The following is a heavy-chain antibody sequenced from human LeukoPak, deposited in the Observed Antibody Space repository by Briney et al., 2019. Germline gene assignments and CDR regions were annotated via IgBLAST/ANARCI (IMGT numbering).Heavy chain of an antibody. J-gene: IGHJ4*02. CDR1: GGSISSGGYS. V-gene: IGHV4-30-2*01. Sequence: SQTLSLTCAVSGGSISSGGYSWSWIRQPPGKGLEWIGYIYHSGSTNYNPSLKSRVTISVDRSKNQFSLKLSSVTAADTAVYYCARGPRRFGELIPIDYWGQGTLVTVSS. D-gene: IGHD3-10*01. CDR3: ARGPRRFGELIPIDY. CDR2: IYHSGST.